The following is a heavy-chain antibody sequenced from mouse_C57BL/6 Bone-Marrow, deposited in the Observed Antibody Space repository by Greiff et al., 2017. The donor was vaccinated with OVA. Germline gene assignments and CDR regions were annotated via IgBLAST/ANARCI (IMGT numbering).Heavy chain of an antibody. CDR1: GYSFTGYY. CDR3: ARLNGNYSLAD. Sequence: VQLQQSGPELVKPGASVKISCKASGYSFTGYYMNWVKQSPEKSLEWIGEINPSTGGTTYNQKFKAKATLTVDKSSSTAYMQLKSLTSEDSAVYYCARLNGNYSLADWGKGTLVTVSA. V-gene: IGHV1-42*01. D-gene: IGHD2-1*01. CDR2: INPSTGGT. J-gene: IGHJ3*01.